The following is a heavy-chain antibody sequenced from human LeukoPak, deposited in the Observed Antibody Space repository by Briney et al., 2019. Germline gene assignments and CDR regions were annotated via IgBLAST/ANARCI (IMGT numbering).Heavy chain of an antibody. Sequence: ASVKVSCKASGYTFTSYDISWVRQAPGQGLEWMGGIIPIFGTANYAQKFQGRVTITTDESTSTAYMELSSLRSEDTAVYYCARVDGSGWYSYWGQGTLVTVSS. CDR2: IIPIFGTA. CDR3: ARVDGSGWYSY. V-gene: IGHV1-69*05. J-gene: IGHJ4*02. CDR1: GYTFTSYD. D-gene: IGHD6-19*01.